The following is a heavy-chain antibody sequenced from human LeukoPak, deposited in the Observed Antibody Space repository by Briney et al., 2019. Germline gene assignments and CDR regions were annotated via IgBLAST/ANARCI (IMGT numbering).Heavy chain of an antibody. V-gene: IGHV3-74*01. Sequence: GGSLRLSCAASGFTFSRYWMHWVRQAPGKGLVWFSRIKSDGSSTTYADLVKGRFTISRDNAKNTLYLQMNSLRAEDTAVYYCARDPDTCSGGRCLSHVDYWGHGTLVTVSS. J-gene: IGHJ4*01. CDR1: GFTFSRYW. CDR2: IKSDGSST. CDR3: ARDPDTCSGGRCLSHVDY. D-gene: IGHD2-15*01.